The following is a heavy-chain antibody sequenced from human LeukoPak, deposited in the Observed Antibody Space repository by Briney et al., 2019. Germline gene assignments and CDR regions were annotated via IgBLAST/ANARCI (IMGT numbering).Heavy chain of an antibody. CDR2: IESDGSST. V-gene: IGHV3-74*01. CDR1: GFTFSTYW. Sequence: PGGSLRLSCAASGFTFSTYWMHWVRQAPGKGLVWVSRIESDGSSTSYADSVKGRFTISRDNAKNTLYLQMNSLRAEDTAVYYCARGYCSGGSCYRPFDYWGQGTLVTVSS. CDR3: ARGYCSGGSCYRPFDY. D-gene: IGHD2-15*01. J-gene: IGHJ4*02.